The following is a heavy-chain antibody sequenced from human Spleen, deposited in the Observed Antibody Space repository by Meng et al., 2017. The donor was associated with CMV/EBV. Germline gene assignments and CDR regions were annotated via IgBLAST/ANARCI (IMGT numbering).Heavy chain of an antibody. J-gene: IGHJ3*02. CDR1: GFSLTGYW. V-gene: IGHV3-74*01. D-gene: IGHD4-17*01. CDR2: ISSDGSAT. Sequence: GESLKISCVASGFSLTGYWMHWVRQTPGTGLVWLSSISSDGSATRNADSVKGRFTVSRDNSKRSVYLQMNSLRPEDTAVYYCATSRFHGDFTDAVNIWGQGTLVTVSS. CDR3: ATSRFHGDFTDAVNI.